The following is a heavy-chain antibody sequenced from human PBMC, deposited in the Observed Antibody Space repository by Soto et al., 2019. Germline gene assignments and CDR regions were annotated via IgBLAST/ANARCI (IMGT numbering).Heavy chain of an antibody. Sequence: SETLSLTCTVSGDSISSSNSHFFCTRQPPWNGLEYIGSVYYGGYIYYSGSTYYNPSLKSRVTISVDTSKNQFSLKLSSVTAADTAVYYCARAVGYSRYGMDVWGQGTTVTVSS. CDR1: GDSISSSNSH. J-gene: IGHJ6*02. D-gene: IGHD1-26*01. CDR2: IYYSGST. CDR3: ARAVGYSRYGMDV. V-gene: IGHV4-30-4*08.